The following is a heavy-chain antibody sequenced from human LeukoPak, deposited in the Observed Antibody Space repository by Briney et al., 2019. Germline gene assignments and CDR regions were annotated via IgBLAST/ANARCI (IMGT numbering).Heavy chain of an antibody. CDR2: ISVYNGKT. D-gene: IGHD3-16*02. Sequence: ASVKVSCKASGYTFSSYGISWVRQAPGQGLEWMGWISVYNGKTKYAQKFQGRVTLTTDTFTSTAYMEVTSLRSDDTAVYYCARDQYDSVWDSHRPFLDYWGQGTLVTVSS. J-gene: IGHJ4*02. CDR1: GYTFSSYG. CDR3: ARDQYDSVWDSHRPFLDY. V-gene: IGHV1-18*01.